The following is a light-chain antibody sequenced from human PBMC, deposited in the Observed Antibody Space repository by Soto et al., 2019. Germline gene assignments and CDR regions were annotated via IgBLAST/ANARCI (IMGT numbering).Light chain of an antibody. CDR3: QQSYSVPR. CDR2: AAS. J-gene: IGKJ1*01. CDR1: RSISNY. Sequence: DIQMTQSPSSLSASVGDRVTITCRASRSISNYLNWYQQKSGKVPRLLIYAASSLQPGVPSRFSGTGTVTAFTLTITRLQPEDSATYYCQQSYSVPRFGQGTRVDLK. V-gene: IGKV1-39*01.